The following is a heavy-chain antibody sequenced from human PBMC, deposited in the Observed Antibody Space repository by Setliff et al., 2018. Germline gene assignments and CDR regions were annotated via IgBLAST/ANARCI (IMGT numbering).Heavy chain of an antibody. CDR1: GYVFTGYY. CDR2: VNPRTGST. J-gene: IGHJ4*02. V-gene: IGHV1-46*01. D-gene: IGHD2-21*01. CDR3: ARDAVSNFDRGDSPAY. Sequence: ASVQVSCKASGYVFTGYYIHWVRHAPGQGFEWMGSVNPRTGSTAYAARFQGRITMTRDTSATTVYMTLGSLRSDDTAVYFCARDAVSNFDRGDSPAYWGRGTRVTVSS.